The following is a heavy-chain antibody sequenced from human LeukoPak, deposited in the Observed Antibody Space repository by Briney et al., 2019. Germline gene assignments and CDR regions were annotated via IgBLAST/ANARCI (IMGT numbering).Heavy chain of an antibody. Sequence: GESLKISCKGSGYKFTNHWIAWVRQKPGKGLELMGSVYPGDSDTRYSPSFQGQVTISADKSINTAYLQWSSLTASDSGIYYCTRQEVYFSDSNALYYWRQGTLVTVSS. J-gene: IGHJ4*02. D-gene: IGHD4-11*01. CDR3: TRQEVYFSDSNALYY. V-gene: IGHV5-51*01. CDR2: VYPGDSDT. CDR1: GYKFTNHW.